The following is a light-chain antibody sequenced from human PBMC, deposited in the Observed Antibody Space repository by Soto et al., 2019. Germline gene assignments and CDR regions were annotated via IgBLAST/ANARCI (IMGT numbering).Light chain of an antibody. CDR1: SSDVGGYNY. CDR3: SSYTSSSTL. Sequence: QSALTQPASVSGSPGQSITISCTGTSSDVGGYNYVSWYQQHPGKAHKLMIYDVSNRPSGVSNRFSGSTSGNTASLTISGIQAAEEADYYCSSYTSSSTLFGGGTKLTVL. J-gene: IGLJ2*01. CDR2: DVS. V-gene: IGLV2-14*01.